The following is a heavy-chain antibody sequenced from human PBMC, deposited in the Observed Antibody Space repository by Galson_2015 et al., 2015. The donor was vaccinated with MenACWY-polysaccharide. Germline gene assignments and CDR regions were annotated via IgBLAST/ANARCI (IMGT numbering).Heavy chain of an antibody. CDR3: ARDPGKQQLDPNYYYYYGMDV. Sequence: CAISGDSVSSNSAAWNWIRQSPSRGLEWLGRTYYRSKWYNDYAVSVKSRITINPDTSKNQFSLQLNSVTPEDTAVYYCARDPGKQQLDPNYYYYYGMDVWGQGTTVTVSS. CDR2: TYYRSKWYN. V-gene: IGHV6-1*01. D-gene: IGHD6-13*01. J-gene: IGHJ6*02. CDR1: GDSVSSNSAA.